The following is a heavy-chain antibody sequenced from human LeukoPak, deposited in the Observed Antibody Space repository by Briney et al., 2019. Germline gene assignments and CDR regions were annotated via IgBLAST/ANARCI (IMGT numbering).Heavy chain of an antibody. J-gene: IGHJ6*02. CDR2: IAHTGNGM. CDR1: GFTFSDYY. V-gene: IGHV3-11*01. CDR3: ARGHYEMGV. Sequence: GGSLRLSCAASGFTFSDYYMTWIRQAPGKGLEWVSHIAHTGNGMWYADAVKGRFTISRDNAKNLLFLQMDSLRAEDTAVYYCARGHYEMGVWGQGTTVIVSS.